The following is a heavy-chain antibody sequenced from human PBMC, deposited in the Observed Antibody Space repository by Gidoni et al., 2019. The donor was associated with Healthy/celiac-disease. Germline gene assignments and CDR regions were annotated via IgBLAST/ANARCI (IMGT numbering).Heavy chain of an antibody. CDR1: GFTSSGSA. CDR2: IRSKANSYAT. J-gene: IGHJ4*02. CDR3: TTLDSSGYGVVDY. V-gene: IGHV3-73*01. D-gene: IGHD3-22*01. Sequence: EVQLVESGGGLVQPGGSRKLPCAASGFTSSGSAMHWVRQASGKGLEWVGRIRSKANSYATAYAASVKGRFTISRDDSKNTAYLQMNSLKTEDTAVYYCTTLDSSGYGVVDYWGQGTLVTVSS.